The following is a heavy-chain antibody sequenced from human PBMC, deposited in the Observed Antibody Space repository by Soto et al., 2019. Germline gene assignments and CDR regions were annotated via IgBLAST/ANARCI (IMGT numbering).Heavy chain of an antibody. CDR1: GYTFIRYG. Sequence: ASVKVSCKASGYTFIRYGISWVRQAPGQGLEWMGVINPTTTTTTDAQKFQGRVTMTRDTSTSTVFLELSSLRSGDTAVYFCARDLYSTSWYVRAFDMWGQGTMVTVS. J-gene: IGHJ3*02. CDR2: INPTTTTT. D-gene: IGHD6-13*01. CDR3: ARDLYSTSWYVRAFDM. V-gene: IGHV1-46*03.